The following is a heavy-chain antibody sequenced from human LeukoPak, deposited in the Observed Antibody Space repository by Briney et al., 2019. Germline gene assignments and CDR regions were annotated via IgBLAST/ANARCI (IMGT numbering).Heavy chain of an antibody. D-gene: IGHD3-10*01. Sequence: PSETLSLTCTVSGVSISNTGSYWGWIRQPPGKGLEWIGTIYYSATTYYNPSLRSRVTISVDTSKNQFSLNLTSVTAADTAVYYCARHGPWGSLAYWGQGTLVTVSS. V-gene: IGHV4-39*01. CDR2: IYYSATT. CDR3: ARHGPWGSLAY. J-gene: IGHJ4*02. CDR1: GVSISNTGSY.